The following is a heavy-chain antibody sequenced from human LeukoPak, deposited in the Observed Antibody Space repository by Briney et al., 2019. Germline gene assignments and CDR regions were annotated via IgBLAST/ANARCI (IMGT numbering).Heavy chain of an antibody. CDR3: ASNTYYDFWIGYFGPGV. Sequence: SGGSLRLSCAASGFTFSDYYMSWIRQAPGKGLEWVSYISSSGSTIYYADSVKGRFTISRDNTKNSLYLQMNSLRAEDTAVYYCASNTYYDFWIGYFGPGVWGQGTTVTVSS. CDR1: GFTFSDYY. J-gene: IGHJ6*02. V-gene: IGHV3-11*04. D-gene: IGHD3-3*01. CDR2: ISSSGSTI.